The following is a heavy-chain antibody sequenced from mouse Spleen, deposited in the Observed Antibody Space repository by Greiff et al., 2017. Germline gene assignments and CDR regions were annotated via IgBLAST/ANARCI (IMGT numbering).Heavy chain of an antibody. Sequence: SGPELVKPGASVKISCKASGYAFSSSWMNWVKQRPGKGLEWIGRIYPGDGDTNYNGKFKGKATLTADKSSSTAYMQLSSLTSEDSAVYFCASLYDYDGFYAMDYWGQGTSVTVSS. V-gene: IGHV1-82*01. CDR1: GYAFSSSW. CDR3: ASLYDYDGFYAMDY. J-gene: IGHJ4*01. D-gene: IGHD2-4*01. CDR2: IYPGDGDT.